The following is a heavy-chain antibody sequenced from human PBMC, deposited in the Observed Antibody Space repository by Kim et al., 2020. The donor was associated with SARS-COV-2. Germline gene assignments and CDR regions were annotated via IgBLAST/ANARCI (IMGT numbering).Heavy chain of an antibody. CDR1: GGSMSSYY. CDR2: IYYSGST. J-gene: IGHJ6*02. V-gene: IGHV4-59*01. Sequence: SETLSLTCTVSGGSMSSYYWSWIRQPPGKGLEYIGDIYYSGSTNYNPSLKSRVTISVDTSKKQFSLKLSSMTAADTAVYYCARGPPHKEWSWNAAPATRIQGLDVWGQGTTVTVSS. D-gene: IGHD2-15*01. CDR3: ARGPPHKEWSWNAAPATRIQGLDV.